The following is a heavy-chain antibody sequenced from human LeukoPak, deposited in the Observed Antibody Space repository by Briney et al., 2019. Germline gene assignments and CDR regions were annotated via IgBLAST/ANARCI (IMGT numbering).Heavy chain of an antibody. V-gene: IGHV4-31*03. CDR2: IYHTGTT. CDR3: ARDKVGIIPY. J-gene: IGHJ4*02. D-gene: IGHD2-21*01. CDR1: GGPISSGNYY. Sequence: PSQTLSLTCTVSGGPISSGNYYWSWVRQDPGKGLEWVGHIYHTGTTYYKPSPKSRLSMSVDTSKNQFSLNLSSVTAADTAVYSCARDKVGIIPYWGQGTMVTVSS.